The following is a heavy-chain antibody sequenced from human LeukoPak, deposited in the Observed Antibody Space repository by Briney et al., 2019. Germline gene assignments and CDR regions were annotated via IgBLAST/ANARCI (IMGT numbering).Heavy chain of an antibody. CDR3: VRELRGARRWFDP. D-gene: IGHD3-10*01. CDR2: IKQDGSEK. V-gene: IGHV3-7*01. Sequence: GGSLRLSWAASGFTFSSYWMSWVRQAPGKGLEWVANIKQDGSEKYYVDSVKGRFTISRDNAKNSLYLQMNSLRAEDTAVYYCVRELRGARRWFDPWGQGTLVTVSS. J-gene: IGHJ5*02. CDR1: GFTFSSYW.